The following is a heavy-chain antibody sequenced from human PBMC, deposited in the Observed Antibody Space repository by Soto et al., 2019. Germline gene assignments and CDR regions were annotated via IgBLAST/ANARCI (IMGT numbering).Heavy chain of an antibody. V-gene: IGHV1-69*12. J-gene: IGHJ4*02. D-gene: IGHD5-18*01. CDR2: TIPMFGTA. Sequence: QVQLVQSGAEVKKPESSVKVSCKAPGGTFSTYAISWVRQAPGQGLEWMGGTIPMFGTANYAQRFQDIVTITADESTNTVYMELSSLRSADTAVDFCASGIQLWLRRINNGYSGWGQGTLVTVSS. CDR1: GGTFSTYA. CDR3: ASGIQLWLRRINNGYSG.